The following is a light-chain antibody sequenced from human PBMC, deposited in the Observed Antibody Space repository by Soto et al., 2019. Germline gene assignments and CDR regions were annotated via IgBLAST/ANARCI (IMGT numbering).Light chain of an antibody. V-gene: IGKV3-20*01. J-gene: IGKJ2*01. CDR3: QQYGSSPPYT. CDR1: QSVSNNY. Sequence: EVVLTQSPGTLSLSPGERATLSCRASQSVSNNYFAWYQQKPGQAPRLLIFGSSDRATGIPARFSGSGSGTDFTLTISRLEREDFAVYYCQQYGSSPPYTFGQGTKLEIK. CDR2: GSS.